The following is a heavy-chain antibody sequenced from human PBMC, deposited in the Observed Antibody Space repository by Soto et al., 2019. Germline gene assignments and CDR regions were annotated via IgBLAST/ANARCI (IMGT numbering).Heavy chain of an antibody. Sequence: EVQLLESGGGLVQPGGSLRLSCAASGFSFSDYVITWVRQAPGKGLERVSGISGSGGNTYYADSVKGRFTISRDNSKNTLYLQMNSLRAEDTAVYYCAKVPYNSWNYLYFDYWGQGTLVTVSS. CDR2: ISGSGGNT. J-gene: IGHJ4*02. CDR1: GFSFSDYV. D-gene: IGHD1-7*01. V-gene: IGHV3-23*01. CDR3: AKVPYNSWNYLYFDY.